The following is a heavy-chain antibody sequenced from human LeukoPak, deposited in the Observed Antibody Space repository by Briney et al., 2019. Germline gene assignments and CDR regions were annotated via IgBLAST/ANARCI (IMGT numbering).Heavy chain of an antibody. CDR3: ARVRGSSPPYMYFDY. D-gene: IGHD2-21*01. Sequence: GGSLRLSCEGSGFTFRSHGMIWVRQAPGKCLDWVSYISPGGTTLHYADSVKGRFIISRDDAKSSLYLQTYGLRAEDSAVYYCARVRGSSPPYMYFDYWGQGARVTVTS. J-gene: IGHJ4*02. CDR2: ISPGGTTL. V-gene: IGHV3-48*03. CDR1: GFTFRSHG.